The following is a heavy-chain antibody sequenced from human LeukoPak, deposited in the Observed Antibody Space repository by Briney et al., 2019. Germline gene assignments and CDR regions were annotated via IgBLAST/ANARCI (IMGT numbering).Heavy chain of an antibody. V-gene: IGHV4-4*09. CDR1: GGSISSYY. CDR3: ARGSRDIVVVPAASKNYYYYYMDV. D-gene: IGHD2-2*01. J-gene: IGHJ6*03. CDR2: IYTSGST. Sequence: SETLSLTCTVSGGSISSYYWSWIRQPPGKGLEWIGYIYTSGSTNYNPSLKSRVTISVDTSKNQFSLKLSSVTAADTAVYYCARGSRDIVVVPAASKNYYYYYMDVWGKGTTVTVSS.